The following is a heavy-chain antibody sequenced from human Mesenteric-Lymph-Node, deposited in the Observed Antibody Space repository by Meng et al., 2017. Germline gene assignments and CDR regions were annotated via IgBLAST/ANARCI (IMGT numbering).Heavy chain of an antibody. V-gene: IGHV4-30-4*01. CDR2: IYYSGST. J-gene: IGHJ4*02. Sequence: VQLQESGPGLVKPSQALSLTCTVSGGSISSGDYYWSWIRQPPGKGLEWIGYIYYSGSTYYTPSLKSRVTISVDTSKNQFSLKLSSVTAADTAVYYCARDRTTGRYFDYWGQGTLVTVSS. CDR3: ARDRTTGRYFDY. CDR1: GGSISSGDYY. D-gene: IGHD4-11*01.